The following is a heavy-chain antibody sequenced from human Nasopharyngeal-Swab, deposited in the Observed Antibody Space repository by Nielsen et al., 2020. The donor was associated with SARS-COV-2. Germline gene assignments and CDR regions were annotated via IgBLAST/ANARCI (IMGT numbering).Heavy chain of an antibody. Sequence: ASVKVSCKASGYTFTSYAMHWVRQAPGQRLEWMGWINAGNGNTKYSQKFQGRVTITRDTSASTAYMGLSSLRSEDTAVYYCARDTTGYGSGSIDWGQGTLVTVSS. D-gene: IGHD3-10*01. CDR3: ARDTTGYGSGSID. CDR2: INAGNGNT. V-gene: IGHV1-3*01. CDR1: GYTFTSYA. J-gene: IGHJ4*02.